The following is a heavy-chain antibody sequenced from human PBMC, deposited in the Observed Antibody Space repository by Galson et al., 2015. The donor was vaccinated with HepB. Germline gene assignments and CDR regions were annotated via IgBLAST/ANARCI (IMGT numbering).Heavy chain of an antibody. CDR2: IIPSGGST. Sequence: SVKVSCKASGYTFTTYYMHWVRQAPGQGLEWMAIIIPSGGSTNYAQKFLGRLTVARDTPTSTVYMELSSLRSEDTAVYYCARDRVAVGAATFDYWGQGTLVTVSS. CDR3: ARDRVAVGAATFDY. CDR1: GYTFTTYY. J-gene: IGHJ4*02. D-gene: IGHD1-26*01. V-gene: IGHV1-46*01.